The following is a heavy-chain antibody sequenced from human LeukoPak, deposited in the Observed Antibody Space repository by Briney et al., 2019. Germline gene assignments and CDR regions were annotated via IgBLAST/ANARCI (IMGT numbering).Heavy chain of an antibody. CDR3: ARALPALYYYGSNWFDP. CDR2: MNPNSGNT. Sequence: ASVKVFCKASGYTFTSYDINWVRQATGQGLEWMGWMNPNSGNTGYAQKFQGRVTMTRNTSISTAYMELSSLRSEDTAVYYCARALPALYYYGSNWFDPWGQGTLVTVSS. J-gene: IGHJ5*02. V-gene: IGHV1-8*01. D-gene: IGHD3-10*01. CDR1: GYTFTSYD.